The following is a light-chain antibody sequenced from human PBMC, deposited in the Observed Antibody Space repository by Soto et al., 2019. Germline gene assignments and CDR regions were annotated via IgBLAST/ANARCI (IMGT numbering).Light chain of an antibody. J-gene: IGLJ1*01. CDR3: QAWDSSTPYV. Sequence: SYELTQPPSVSVSPGQTASITCSGDKLGDKYACWYQQKPGQSPVLVIYQDSKRPSGIPERFSGSNSGNTAPLTISGTQAMDEADYYCQAWDSSTPYVFGTGTKVTVL. CDR2: QDS. CDR1: KLGDKY. V-gene: IGLV3-1*01.